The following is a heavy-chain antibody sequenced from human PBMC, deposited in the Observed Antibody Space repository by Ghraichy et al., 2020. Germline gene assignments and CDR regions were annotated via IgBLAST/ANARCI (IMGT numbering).Heavy chain of an antibody. V-gene: IGHV3-21*01. CDR1: GFTFSSYT. Sequence: GGSLRLSCAASGFTFSSYTMNWVRQAPGKGLEWVSSISGSSDYIYYADSVKGRFTISRDNAKNSLYLQMNSLRAEDTAVYYCAREEVDGIAAAPPDYWGQGTLVTVSS. J-gene: IGHJ4*02. CDR3: AREEVDGIAAAPPDY. D-gene: IGHD6-13*01. CDR2: ISGSSDYI.